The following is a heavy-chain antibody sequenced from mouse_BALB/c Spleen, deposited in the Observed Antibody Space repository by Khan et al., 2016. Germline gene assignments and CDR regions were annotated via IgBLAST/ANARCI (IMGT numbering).Heavy chain of an antibody. CDR3: TRYDYPRDY. V-gene: IGHV1S136*01. D-gene: IGHD2-14*01. CDR1: GYTFTSYV. Sequence: VQLQQSGPELVKPGASVKMSCKASGYTFTSYVMHWVKQKPGQGLEWIGYINPYNDGTKYNEKFKGKATLPSDKSSRTAYMELSSLASEDSAVYSVTRYDYPRDYWGQGTSVTVSS. CDR2: INPYNDGT. J-gene: IGHJ4*01.